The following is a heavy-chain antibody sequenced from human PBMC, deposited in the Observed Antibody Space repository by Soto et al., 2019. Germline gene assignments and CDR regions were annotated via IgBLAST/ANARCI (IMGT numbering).Heavy chain of an antibody. CDR3: TTLYQGISN. CDR2: IKSKTDDVTT. CDR1: GFTFSNAW. J-gene: IGHJ4*02. V-gene: IGHV3-15*01. Sequence: PGGSLRLSCAASGFTFSNAWMSWVRQTPGKGQEWVGRIKSKTDDVTTDYAAPEEGRFTISRDDSKNALSLQMNSLKTEDKSVYYCTTLYQGISNWGQGTLVTVSS. D-gene: IGHD1-20*01.